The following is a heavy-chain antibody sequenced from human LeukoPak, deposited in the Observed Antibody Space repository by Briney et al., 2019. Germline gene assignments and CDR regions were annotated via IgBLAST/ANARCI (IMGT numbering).Heavy chain of an antibody. CDR1: GGSISSYY. Sequence: SETLSLTCTVSGGSISSYYWSWIRQPAGKGLEWIGRIYTSGSTNYNPSLKSRVTMSVDTSKNQFSLKLSSETAADTAVYYCARDRIRFGELSYFDYWGQGSLVTVSP. J-gene: IGHJ4*02. CDR3: ARDRIRFGELSYFDY. CDR2: IYTSGST. D-gene: IGHD3-10*01. V-gene: IGHV4-4*07.